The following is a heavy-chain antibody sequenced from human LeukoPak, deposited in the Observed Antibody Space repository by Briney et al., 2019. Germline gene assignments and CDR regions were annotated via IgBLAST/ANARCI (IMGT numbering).Heavy chain of an antibody. CDR2: IYHSGST. D-gene: IGHD3-10*01. CDR1: GYSISSGYY. Sequence: SETLSLTCTVSGYSISSGYYWGWIRQPPGKGLEWIGSIYHSGSTYYNPSLKSRVTISVDTSKNQFSLKLSSVTAADTAVYYCAREVTTMVRGVIFSLWFDPWGQGTLVTVSS. CDR3: AREVTTMVRGVIFSLWFDP. V-gene: IGHV4-38-2*02. J-gene: IGHJ5*02.